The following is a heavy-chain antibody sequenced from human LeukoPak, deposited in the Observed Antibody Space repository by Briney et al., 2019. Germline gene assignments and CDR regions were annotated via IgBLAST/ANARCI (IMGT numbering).Heavy chain of an antibody. J-gene: IGHJ6*03. CDR2: IIPIFGTA. CDR3: AIRTARPYYYGSGSSPLRYYYMDV. Sequence: GSSVKVSCKASGGTFSSYAISWVRQAPGQGLEWMGGIIPIFGTANYAQKFQGRVTITTDESTSTAYMELSSLRSEDTAVYYCAIRTARPYYYGSGSSPLRYYYMDVWGKGTTVTVSS. CDR1: GGTFSSYA. V-gene: IGHV1-69*05. D-gene: IGHD3-10*01.